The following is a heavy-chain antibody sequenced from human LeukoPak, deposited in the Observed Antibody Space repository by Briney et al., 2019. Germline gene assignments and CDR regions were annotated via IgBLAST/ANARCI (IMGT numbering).Heavy chain of an antibody. CDR2: VYYSGST. D-gene: IGHD6-19*01. CDR1: GVSISSSNYY. J-gene: IGHJ4*02. CDR3: ASSLSPPGIAVAGTFDY. V-gene: IGHV4-39*01. Sequence: PSETLSLTCTVSGVSISSSNYYWGWIRQPPGKGLEWIGSVYYSGSTKYNPSLKSRVTISVETSKNQFSLRLSSVTAADTAVYYCASSLSPPGIAVAGTFDYWGQGTLVTVSS.